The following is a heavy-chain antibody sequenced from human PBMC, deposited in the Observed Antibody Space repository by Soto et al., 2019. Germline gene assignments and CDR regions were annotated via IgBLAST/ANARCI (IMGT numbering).Heavy chain of an antibody. J-gene: IGHJ3*02. CDR1: GFTFSGSA. CDR2: IRSKANSYAT. CDR3: TSLRQLWFRDAFDI. Sequence: VQLVESGGGLVQPGGSRKLSCAASGFTFSGSAMHWVRQASGKGLEWVGRIRSKANSYATAYAASVKGRFTISRDDSKNTAYLQMNRLKTEDTAVYYCTSLRQLWFRDAFDIWGQGTIVNGSS. V-gene: IGHV3-73*02. D-gene: IGHD5-18*01.